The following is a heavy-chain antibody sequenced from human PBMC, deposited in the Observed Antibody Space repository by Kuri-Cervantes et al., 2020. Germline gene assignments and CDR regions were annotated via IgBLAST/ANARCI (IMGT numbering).Heavy chain of an antibody. Sequence: SETLSLTCTVSGGSISSGGYYWSWIRQHPGKGLEWIGYIYYSGSTNYNPSLKSRVTTSVDTSKNQFSLKLSSVTAADTAVYYCARFGDYDILTGFDYWGQGTLVTVSS. V-gene: IGHV4-61*08. D-gene: IGHD3-9*01. CDR1: GGSISSGGYY. CDR3: ARFGDYDILTGFDY. J-gene: IGHJ4*02. CDR2: IYYSGST.